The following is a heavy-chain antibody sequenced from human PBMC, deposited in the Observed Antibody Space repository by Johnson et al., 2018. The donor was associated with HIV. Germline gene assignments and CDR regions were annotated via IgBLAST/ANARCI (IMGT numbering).Heavy chain of an antibody. V-gene: IGHV3-7*05. D-gene: IGHD5-18*01. CDR1: GFSFSSYW. CDR3: ARADTAMVRGAFDI. J-gene: IGHJ3*02. CDR2: IKQDGSEK. Sequence: MQLVESGGGLVQPGGSLRLSCAASGFSFSSYWMTWVRQAPGKGLEWVASIKQDGSEKYYVDSVKGRFTISRDNAKNSLYLQMNSLRAEDTALYYCARADTAMVRGAFDIWGQGTMVTVSS.